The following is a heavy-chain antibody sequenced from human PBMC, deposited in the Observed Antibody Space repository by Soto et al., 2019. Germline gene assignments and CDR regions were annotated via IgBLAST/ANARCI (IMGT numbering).Heavy chain of an antibody. Sequence: GASVKVSCKASGYTFTSYGISWVRQAPGQGLEWMGWISAYNGNTNYAQKLQGRVTMTTGTSTSTAYMELRSLRSDDTAVYYCARDEMVGYCSGGSCYSESLWFDPWGQGTLVTVSS. CDR1: GYTFTSYG. CDR3: ARDEMVGYCSGGSCYSESLWFDP. V-gene: IGHV1-18*01. CDR2: ISAYNGNT. J-gene: IGHJ5*02. D-gene: IGHD2-15*01.